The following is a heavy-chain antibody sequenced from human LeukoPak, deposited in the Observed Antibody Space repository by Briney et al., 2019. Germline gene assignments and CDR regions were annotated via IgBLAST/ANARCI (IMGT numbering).Heavy chain of an antibody. CDR2: INPSDDST. V-gene: IGHV1-46*02. CDR3: ARAYYESSAYRHAVYFDY. CDR1: GYTFNSSY. J-gene: IGHJ4*02. D-gene: IGHD3-22*01. Sequence: SVKVSCKASGYTFNSSYMHWVRQAPGQGLEWMGIINPSDDSTRYAQKFQGRVTMTKDTSTNTVYMHLSSLSSDDTAVYYCARAYYESSAYRHAVYFDYWGQGTLVTVSS.